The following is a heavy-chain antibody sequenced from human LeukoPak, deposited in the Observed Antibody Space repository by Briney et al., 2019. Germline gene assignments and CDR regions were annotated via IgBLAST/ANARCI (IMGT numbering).Heavy chain of an antibody. CDR2: ISYDGSNK. D-gene: IGHD1-26*01. V-gene: IGHV3-30-3*01. CDR1: GFTFSSYA. CDR3: ASWGGSYSLGPRFWGWDRGDY. Sequence: GGSLRLSCAASGFTFSSYAMHWVRQAPGKGLEWVAVISYDGSNKYYADSVKGRFTISRDNSKNTLYLQMNSLRAEDTAVYYCASWGGSYSLGPRFWGWDRGDYWGQGTLVTVSS. J-gene: IGHJ4*02.